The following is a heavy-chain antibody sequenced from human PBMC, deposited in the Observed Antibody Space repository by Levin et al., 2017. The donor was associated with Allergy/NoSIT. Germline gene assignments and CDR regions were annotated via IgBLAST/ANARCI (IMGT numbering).Heavy chain of an antibody. CDR1: GGSISSSSYY. Sequence: GSLRLSCTVSGGSISSSSYYWGWIRQPPGKGLEWIGSIYYSGSTYYNPSLKSRVTISVDTSKNQFSLKLSSVTAADTAVYYCARRRHYYYDSSGSSFDYWGQGTLVTVSS. D-gene: IGHD3-22*01. J-gene: IGHJ4*02. CDR3: ARRRHYYYDSSGSSFDY. CDR2: IYYSGST. V-gene: IGHV4-39*01.